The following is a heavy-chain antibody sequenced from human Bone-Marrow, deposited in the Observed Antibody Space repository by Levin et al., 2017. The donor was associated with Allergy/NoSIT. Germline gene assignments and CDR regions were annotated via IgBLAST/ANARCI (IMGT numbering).Heavy chain of an antibody. Sequence: PSETLSLTCTVSGGSISSSSYYWGWIRQPPGKGLEWIGTIYYSGSTYYNPSLKSRVTISIDMSKNQFSLKLSSVTAADTAGYYCAREVAYDGPSDYSGMDVWGQATTVTVSS. J-gene: IGHJ6*02. CDR1: GGSISSSSYY. D-gene: IGHD5-12*01. V-gene: IGHV4-39*07. CDR3: AREVAYDGPSDYSGMDV. CDR2: IYYSGST.